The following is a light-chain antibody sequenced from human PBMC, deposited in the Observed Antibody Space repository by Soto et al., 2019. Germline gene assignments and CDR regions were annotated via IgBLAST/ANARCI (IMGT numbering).Light chain of an antibody. CDR1: SSNIGAGYD. Sequence: QSVLTQPPSVSGAPGQRVTISCTGSSSNIGAGYDVHWYQQLPGTAPKLLIYGNSNRPSGVPDRFSGSKSGTSASLAITGLQAEDEADYYCQSYDSSLSGFYFFVTGTKLTVL. V-gene: IGLV1-40*01. J-gene: IGLJ1*01. CDR3: QSYDSSLSGFYF. CDR2: GNS.